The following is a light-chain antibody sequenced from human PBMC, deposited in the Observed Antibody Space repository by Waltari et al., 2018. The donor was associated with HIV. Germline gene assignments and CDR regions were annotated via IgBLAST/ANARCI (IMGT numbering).Light chain of an antibody. V-gene: IGLV2-23*02. CDR2: EVF. J-gene: IGLJ1*01. CDR3: CSYAGDNHYV. Sequence: QSALPQPASVSVPPERSITIPGNGTSRAVGPYNLVSCSQQFPGKAPQLIVSEVFRRPSGISSRFSGTKSGNTASLTISKLRAEDEADYYCCSYAGDNHYVFGSGTQLTVL. CDR1: SRAVGPYNL.